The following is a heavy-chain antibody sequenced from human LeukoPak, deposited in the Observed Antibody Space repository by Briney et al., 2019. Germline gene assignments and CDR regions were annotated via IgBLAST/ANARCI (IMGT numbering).Heavy chain of an antibody. D-gene: IGHD6-19*01. V-gene: IGHV4-31*03. CDR3: ARDAGYSSGWMSLDY. CDR2: IYYSGST. Sequence: PSQTLSLTCTVPGGSISSGGYYWSWIRQRPGKGLEWIGYIYYSGSTYYNPSLRSRVTISVDTSKNQFSLKLSSVTAADTAVYYCARDAGYSSGWMSLDYWGQGTLVTVSS. J-gene: IGHJ4*02. CDR1: GGSISSGGYY.